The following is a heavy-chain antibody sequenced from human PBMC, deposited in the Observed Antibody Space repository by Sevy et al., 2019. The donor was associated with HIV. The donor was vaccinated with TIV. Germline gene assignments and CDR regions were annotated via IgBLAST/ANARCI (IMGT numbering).Heavy chain of an antibody. CDR3: AKDLRRGDISTGYLNY. D-gene: IGHD3-9*01. CDR2: ITWDGGRT. J-gene: IGHJ4*02. CDR1: GFKFDDYA. V-gene: IGHV3-9*01. Sequence: GGSLRLSCTASGFKFDDYAMHWVRQPPGKGLEWVSGITWDGGRTGYADSVKGRIIISRDNTKSSLYLQMNSLRAEDTPLYYCAKDLRRGDISTGYLNYRGQGILVTVSS.